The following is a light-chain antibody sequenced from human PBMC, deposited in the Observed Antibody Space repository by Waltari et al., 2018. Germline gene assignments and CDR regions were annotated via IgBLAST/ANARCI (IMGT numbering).Light chain of an antibody. CDR1: SGHSSNV. CDR3: QTGGHGTWV. V-gene: IGLV4-69*01. J-gene: IGLJ3*02. CDR2: VNSDGSH. Sequence: QLVLTQSPSASASLGASVKLTCTLSSGHSSNVIAWHQQQPEKGPRYLMKVNSDGSHSKGDEIPDRFSGSSSGAARYLPISSLQYEDEADYYCQTGGHGTWVFGGGTKLTVL.